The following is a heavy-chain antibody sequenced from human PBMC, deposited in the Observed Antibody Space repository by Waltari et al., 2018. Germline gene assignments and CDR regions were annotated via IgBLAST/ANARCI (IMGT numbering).Heavy chain of an antibody. D-gene: IGHD3-22*01. CDR1: GFTFTSYS. V-gene: IGHV3-48*04. CDR2: ISSSSRTI. CDR3: ARLKHYYDSSGYYQH. J-gene: IGHJ1*01. Sequence: EVQLVESGGGLVQPGGSLRLPCAASGFTFTSYSMNWARQPPGKGLELVSYISSSSRTIYYADSVKGRFTISRDNAKNSLYLQMNSLRAEDTAVYYCARLKHYYDSSGYYQHWGQGTLVTVSS.